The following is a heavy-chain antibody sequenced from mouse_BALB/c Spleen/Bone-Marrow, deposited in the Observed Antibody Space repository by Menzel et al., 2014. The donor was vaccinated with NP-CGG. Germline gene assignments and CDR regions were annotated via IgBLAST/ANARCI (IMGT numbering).Heavy chain of an antibody. CDR1: GFTFSSYG. V-gene: IGHV5-6*01. Sequence: EVQLVESGGDLVKPGGSLKLSCAASGFTFSSYGMSWVRQTPDKRLEWVATISSGGSYTYYPDSVKGRFTISRDNPKNTLFLQMTSLRSEDTAIYYCARKDYFGYAAMDYWGQGTSVTVSS. CDR2: ISSGGSYT. D-gene: IGHD1-2*01. J-gene: IGHJ4*01. CDR3: ARKDYFGYAAMDY.